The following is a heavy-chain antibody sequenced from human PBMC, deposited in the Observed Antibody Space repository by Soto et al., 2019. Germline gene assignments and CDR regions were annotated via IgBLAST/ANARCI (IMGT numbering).Heavy chain of an antibody. V-gene: IGHV3-21*06. CDR3: ARDPSEGRVGNWFES. CDR2: ISSSTSYV. D-gene: IGHD2-2*01. Sequence: GGSLRLSCAASGFTFNRYGMNWLRQAPGKGLEWVASISSSTSYVYYADSVKGRFSTSRDNAKNILYLEMYALRTEDTAVYYCARDPSEGRVGNWFESWGQGTLVTVSS. CDR1: GFTFNRYG. J-gene: IGHJ5*01.